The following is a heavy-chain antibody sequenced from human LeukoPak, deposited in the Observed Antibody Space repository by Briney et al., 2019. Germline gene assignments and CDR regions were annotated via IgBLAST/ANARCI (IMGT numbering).Heavy chain of an antibody. CDR3: AREQYYYDSSGSD. J-gene: IGHJ4*02. CDR2: ISSSSSTI. D-gene: IGHD3-22*01. V-gene: IGHV3-48*01. CDR1: GFTFSSYS. Sequence: GGSLRLSCAASGFTFSSYSMNWVRQAPGKGLEWVSYISSSSSTIYYADSVKGRFTISRDNAKNSLYLQMSSLRAEYTAEYYCAREQYYYDSSGSDGGQGTLVTVSS.